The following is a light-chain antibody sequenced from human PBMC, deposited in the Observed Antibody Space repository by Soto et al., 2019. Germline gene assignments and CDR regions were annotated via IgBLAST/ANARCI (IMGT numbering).Light chain of an antibody. J-gene: IGKJ1*01. CDR1: QSLLHSDGNTY. CDR3: MQATRSHWT. V-gene: IGKV2-24*01. Sequence: DIVMTQTPLSSPVTLGQAASISCRSSQSLLHSDGNTYLSWFQQRPGQPPRLLIYKVSDRFSGGPDRFSGSGAGTDFTLTISRVEAEDVGISYCMQATRSHWTFGQGTKVEIK. CDR2: KVS.